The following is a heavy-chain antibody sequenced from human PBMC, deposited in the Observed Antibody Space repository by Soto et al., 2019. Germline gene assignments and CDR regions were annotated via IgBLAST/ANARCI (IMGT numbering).Heavy chain of an antibody. CDR1: GYTFTSYY. CDR3: ARENYCGGDCYRPPRYYFDY. Sequence: ASVKVSCKASGYTFTSYYMHWVRQAPGQGLEWMGIINPSGGSTSYAQKFQGRVTMTRDTSTSTVYMELSSLRSEDTAVYYCARENYCGGDCYRPPRYYFDYWGQGTLVTVS. V-gene: IGHV1-46*01. D-gene: IGHD2-21*02. J-gene: IGHJ4*02. CDR2: INPSGGST.